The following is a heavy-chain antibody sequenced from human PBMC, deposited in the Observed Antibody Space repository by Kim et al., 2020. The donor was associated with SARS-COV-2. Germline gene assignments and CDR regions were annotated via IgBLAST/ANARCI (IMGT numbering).Heavy chain of an antibody. Sequence: SETLSLTCTVSGGSVSTGGYYWTWIRQHPGKGLEWMGYTYYTGSTYYNPSLKSRVTISADTTKNQVSLRLSSVTAADTAVYYCATGFKKYSSHYVKWGQGALVTVSS. J-gene: IGHJ1*01. CDR3: ATGFKKYSSHYVK. CDR2: TYYTGST. V-gene: IGHV4-31*03. D-gene: IGHD5-12*01. CDR1: GGSVSTGGYY.